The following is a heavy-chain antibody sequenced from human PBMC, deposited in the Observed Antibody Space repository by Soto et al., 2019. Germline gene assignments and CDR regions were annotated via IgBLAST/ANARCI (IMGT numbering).Heavy chain of an antibody. CDR1: GGTFSRYA. D-gene: IGHD5-12*01. CDR3: ASDDALVATTCYNCAARDV. V-gene: IGHV1-69*19. Sequence: QVQLVQSGAEVKKPGSSVKVSCKASGGTFSRYAISWVRQAPGQGLEWMGGILPILGTANHAQKFLGRVTTTANETTSTAYMGLSSLRSEDTAVYDCASDDALVATTCYNCAARDVWGQGTTVTVSS. CDR2: ILPILGTA. J-gene: IGHJ6*02.